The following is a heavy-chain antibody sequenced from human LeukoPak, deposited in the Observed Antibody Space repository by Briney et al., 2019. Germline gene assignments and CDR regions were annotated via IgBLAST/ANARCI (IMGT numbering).Heavy chain of an antibody. J-gene: IGHJ4*02. CDR3: TAGLPFDC. CDR1: GFIFTKAW. Sequence: GGSLRLSCAGSGFIFTKAWMSWVRLAPGKGLEWVGRIKSTTEGGATDYAAFVKGRFTISRDDSKTTVYLQMDGLKDDDSGIYYCTAGLPFDCWGQGTLVTVSS. V-gene: IGHV3-15*01. CDR2: IKSTTEGGAT.